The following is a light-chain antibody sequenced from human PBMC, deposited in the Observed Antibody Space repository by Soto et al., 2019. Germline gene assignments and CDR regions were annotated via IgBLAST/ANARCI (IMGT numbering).Light chain of an antibody. CDR3: SSYKSGSTYVV. CDR1: SSDFGGYKY. J-gene: IGLJ2*01. CDR2: DDS. Sequence: QSVLTQPASVSGSPGQAITISCTGTSSDFGGYKYVSWYQHHPGKAPKLMIYDDSNRPSGVPHRFSGSKSGNTASLTISGLQAEDVADYYCSSYKSGSTYVVLGGGTKLTVL. V-gene: IGLV2-14*03.